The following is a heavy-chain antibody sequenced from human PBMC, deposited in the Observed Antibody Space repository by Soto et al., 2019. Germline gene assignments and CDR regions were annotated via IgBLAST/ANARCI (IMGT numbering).Heavy chain of an antibody. CDR1: GYTFANYY. D-gene: IGHD3-22*01. V-gene: IGHV1-46*01. Sequence: QVQLVQSGAEVKKPGASVKVSCKASGYTFANYYMHWVRQAPGQGLEWMGIINPSVGSATYAQKFQGRVTMTRDTSTSTVYMELSSLTSEDTAVYYCAKGLSSSGYYSPWGQRTMVTVSS. CDR3: AKGLSSSGYYSP. CDR2: INPSVGSA. J-gene: IGHJ4*02.